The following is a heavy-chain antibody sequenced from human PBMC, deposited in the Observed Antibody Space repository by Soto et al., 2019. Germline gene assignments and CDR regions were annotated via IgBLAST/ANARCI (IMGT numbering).Heavy chain of an antibody. V-gene: IGHV3-30-3*01. CDR1: GFTFSSYA. J-gene: IGHJ4*02. Sequence: QVQLVESGGGVVQPGRSLRLSCAASGFTFSSYAMQWVRQAPGKGLEWVAVISYDGSNKYYADSVKGRFTISRDNSKNTLYLQMNSLRAEDTAVYYCAQWAGAFDYWGQGTLVTVSS. CDR3: AQWAGAFDY. D-gene: IGHD1-26*01. CDR2: ISYDGSNK.